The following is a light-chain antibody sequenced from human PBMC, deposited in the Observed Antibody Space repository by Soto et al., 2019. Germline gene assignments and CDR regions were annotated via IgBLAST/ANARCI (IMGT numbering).Light chain of an antibody. CDR2: CTS. CDR3: QQYGTAPYT. V-gene: IGKV3-20*01. Sequence: ETVVTQSPGTLSLSPGEGATLSCRASQSVDSRYLAWYQQKPGQAPRLLIHCTSNRASGIPDRFSGSGSGPGFTLTIHRLEPEDFPVYYCQQYGTAPYTFGQGTTLEFK. J-gene: IGKJ2*01. CDR1: QSVDSRY.